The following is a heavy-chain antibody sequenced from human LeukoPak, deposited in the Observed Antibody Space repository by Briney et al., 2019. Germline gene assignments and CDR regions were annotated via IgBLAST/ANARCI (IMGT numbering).Heavy chain of an antibody. D-gene: IGHD6-13*01. CDR2: IRYDGSDK. J-gene: IGHJ4*02. Sequence: QTGGSLRLSCAASGFTFSSYGMHWVRQAPGKGLEWVAFIRYDGSDKYYADSVKGRFTISRDNSKNTLYLQMDSLRAEDTAVYYCAKDSGIAYDYWGQGTLVTVSS. V-gene: IGHV3-30*02. CDR3: AKDSGIAYDY. CDR1: GFTFSSYG.